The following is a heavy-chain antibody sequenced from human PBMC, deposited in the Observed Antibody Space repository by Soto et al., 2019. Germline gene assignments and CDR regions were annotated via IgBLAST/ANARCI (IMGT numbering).Heavy chain of an antibody. CDR3: TKYRRTDAEGYSFDY. Sequence: SETLSLTCTVSGGSIIGSYWSWSRQTPGKVLEWVGYIHYSGSTNYNPSLKSRATMSADSANNQFSLQLSSVTAADTAVYFCTKYRRTDAEGYSFDYWGKGDLVTVSS. V-gene: IGHV4-59*01. CDR1: GGSIIGSY. J-gene: IGHJ4*02. CDR2: IHYSGST. D-gene: IGHD2-15*01.